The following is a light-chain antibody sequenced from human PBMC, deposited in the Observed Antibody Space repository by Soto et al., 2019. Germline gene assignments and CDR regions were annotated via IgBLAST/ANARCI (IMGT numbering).Light chain of an antibody. CDR2: AAS. CDR3: QQFVGSSWT. V-gene: IGKV3-20*01. CDR1: QNVNSAS. J-gene: IGKJ1*01. Sequence: EIVLTQSPGALSLSPGERATLSCRASQNVNSASLSWYQQKPGQAPRLLIYAASSRATDIPDRFSGSGSGTDFTLTIDRLEPEDFAVYFCQQFVGSSWTFGQGTKVEIK.